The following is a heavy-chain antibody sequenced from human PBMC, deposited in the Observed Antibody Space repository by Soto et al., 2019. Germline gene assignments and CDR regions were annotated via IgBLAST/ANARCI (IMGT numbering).Heavy chain of an antibody. CDR2: IYSGGST. D-gene: IGHD2-2*01. J-gene: IGHJ6*02. V-gene: IGHV3-66*01. CDR1: GFTVSSNY. Sequence: GGSLRLSCAASGFTVSSNYMSWVRQAPGKGLEWVSVIYSGGSTYYADSVKGRFTISRDNSKNTLYLQMNSLRAEDTAVYYCARDLVVPAAMLVYYYYGMDVWGQGTTVTVSS. CDR3: ARDLVVPAAMLVYYYYGMDV.